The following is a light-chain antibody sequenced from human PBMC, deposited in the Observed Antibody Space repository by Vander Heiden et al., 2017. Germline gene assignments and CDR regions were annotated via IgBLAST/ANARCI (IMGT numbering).Light chain of an antibody. J-gene: IGKJ3*01. CDR3: QQRDRTPHS. Sequence: DIQMTQSPSSLSASVGDRVAISCRASQSIASYLNWYRQRPGKAPELLIYTASSLQSGVPSRFSGSGSGTDFTLTINRLQPEDFATYFCQQRDRTPHSFGQRTKVDIK. CDR1: QSIASY. V-gene: IGKV1-39*01. CDR2: TAS.